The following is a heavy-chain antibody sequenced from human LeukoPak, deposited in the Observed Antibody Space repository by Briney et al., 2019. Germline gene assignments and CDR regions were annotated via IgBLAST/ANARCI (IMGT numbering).Heavy chain of an antibody. V-gene: IGHV7-4-1*02. CDR1: GYTFTSYA. J-gene: IGHJ4*02. CDR3: ARGPPLLRYFDWSHFDY. CDR2: INTNTGNP. Sequence: ASVKVSCKASGYTFTSYAMNWVRQAPGQGLEWMGWINTNTGNPTYAQGFTGRFVFSLDTSVSTAYLQISSLKAEDTAVYYCARGPPLLRYFDWSHFDYWAREPWSPSPQ. D-gene: IGHD3-9*01.